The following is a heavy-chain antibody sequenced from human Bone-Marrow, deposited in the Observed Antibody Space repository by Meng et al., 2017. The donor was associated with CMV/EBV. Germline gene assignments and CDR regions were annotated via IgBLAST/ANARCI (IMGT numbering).Heavy chain of an antibody. Sequence: GESLKISCAASAFSFSRYGMHWVRQAPGKGLEWVSAISGSGGSTYYADSVKGRFTISRDNSKNTLYLQMNSLRAEDTAVYYCAKDHYYDSRPYYYYYGMDVWGQGTTVTVSS. J-gene: IGHJ6*02. V-gene: IGHV3-23*01. D-gene: IGHD3-22*01. CDR3: AKDHYYDSRPYYYYYGMDV. CDR1: AFSFSRYG. CDR2: ISGSGGST.